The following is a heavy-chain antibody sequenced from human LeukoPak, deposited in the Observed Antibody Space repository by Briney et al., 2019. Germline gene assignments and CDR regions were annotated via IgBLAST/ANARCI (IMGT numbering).Heavy chain of an antibody. V-gene: IGHV3-74*01. CDR2: INSDGSST. Sequence: GGSLRLSCAASGFTFSSYWMHWVRQAPGKGLVWVSRINSDGSSTSYADSVKGRFTISRDNVKNTLYLQMNSLRAEDTAVYYCARDKGSGWYGGNWFDPWGQGTLVTVSS. CDR3: ARDKGSGWYGGNWFDP. CDR1: GFTFSSYW. J-gene: IGHJ5*02. D-gene: IGHD6-19*01.